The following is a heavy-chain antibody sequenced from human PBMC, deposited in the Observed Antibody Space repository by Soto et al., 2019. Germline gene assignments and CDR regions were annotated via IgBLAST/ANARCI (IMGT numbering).Heavy chain of an antibody. CDR1: GFTVSSNY. CDR3: ARDDPNLNYFDY. Sequence: GGSLRLSCAASGFTVSSNYMSWVRQAPGKGLEWVSVIYSGSSTYYADSVKVRFTISRDNSKNTLYLQMNSLRAEDTAVYYCARDDPNLNYFDYWGQGTLVTVSS. CDR2: IYSGSST. J-gene: IGHJ4*02. V-gene: IGHV3-53*01.